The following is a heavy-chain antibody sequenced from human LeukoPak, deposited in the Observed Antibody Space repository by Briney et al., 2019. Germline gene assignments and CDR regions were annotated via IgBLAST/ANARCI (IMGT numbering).Heavy chain of an antibody. V-gene: IGHV3-21*01. D-gene: IGHD2-21*02. J-gene: IGHJ4*02. Sequence: GGSLRLSCAASGFTFSSYSMNWVRQAPGKGLEWVSSISSSSSYIYYADSVKGRFTISRDNAKNSLYLQMNSLRAEDTAVYYCARDIGGDRYYDYWGQGTLVTVSS. CDR2: ISSSSSYI. CDR3: ARDIGGDRYYDY. CDR1: GFTFSSYS.